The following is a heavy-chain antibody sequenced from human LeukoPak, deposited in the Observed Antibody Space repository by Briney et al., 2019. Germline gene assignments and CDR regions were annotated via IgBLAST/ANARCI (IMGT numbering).Heavy chain of an antibody. J-gene: IGHJ4*02. V-gene: IGHV1-2*02. CDR1: GYTFTGYY. D-gene: IGHD3-10*01. Sequence: GASVKVSCKASGYTFTGYYMHWVRQAPGQGLEWMGWINPNSGYTNYEQKFQGRVTMTRDTSISTAYMELSRLKSDDTAVYFCASDYYGSGSQKWGIDYWGQGTLVTVSS. CDR2: INPNSGYT. CDR3: ASDYYGSGSQKWGIDY.